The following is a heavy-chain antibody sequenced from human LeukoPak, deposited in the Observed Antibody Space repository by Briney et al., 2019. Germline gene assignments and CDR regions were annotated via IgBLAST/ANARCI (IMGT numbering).Heavy chain of an antibody. Sequence: GRSLRLSCAASGFTFSSYAMHWVRQAPGKGLEWVAVISYDGSNKYYADSVKGRFTISRDNSKNTLYLQMNSLRVEDTAVYNCAKGLISGYYYHAFDIWGQGTMVTVSS. D-gene: IGHD3-22*01. V-gene: IGHV3-30*04. J-gene: IGHJ3*02. CDR3: AKGLISGYYYHAFDI. CDR2: ISYDGSNK. CDR1: GFTFSSYA.